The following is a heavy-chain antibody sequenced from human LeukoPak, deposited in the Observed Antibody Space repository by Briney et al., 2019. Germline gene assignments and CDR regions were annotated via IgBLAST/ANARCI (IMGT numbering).Heavy chain of an antibody. CDR2: IYDRGPA. V-gene: IGHV4-30-2*06. J-gene: IGHJ5*02. CDR1: GGAIASGGYS. Sequence: SQTLSLTCTVSGGAIASGGYSWNWIRQSPGKGLEWIGCIYDRGPAYYNPSLKSRFTITVDRPKNQFFLNVTSLTAADTAVYYCARSRQASGLLSSWGQGTPVVVSS. D-gene: IGHD3-10*01. CDR3: ARSRQASGLLSS.